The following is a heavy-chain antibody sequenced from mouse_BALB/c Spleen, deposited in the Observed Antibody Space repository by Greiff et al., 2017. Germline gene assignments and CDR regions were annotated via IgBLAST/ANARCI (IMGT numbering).Heavy chain of an antibody. CDR1: GFTFSSYG. Sequence: EVKLEESGGGLVQPGGSLKLSCAASGFTFSSYGMSWVRQTPDKRLELVATINSNGGSTYYPDSVKGRFTISRDNAKNTLYLQMSSLKSEDTAMYYWARGPSVYGFFDYWGQGTTLTVSS. V-gene: IGHV5-6-3*01. D-gene: IGHD1-1*01. CDR3: ARGPSVYGFFDY. J-gene: IGHJ2*01. CDR2: INSNGGST.